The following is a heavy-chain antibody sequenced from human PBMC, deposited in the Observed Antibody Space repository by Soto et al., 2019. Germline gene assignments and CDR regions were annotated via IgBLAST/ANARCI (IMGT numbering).Heavy chain of an antibody. CDR1: GGSISSYY. CDR3: ARVGSSTGSVDP. D-gene: IGHD6-13*01. Sequence: SLTCTVSGGSISSYYWSWIRQPPGKGLEWIGYIYYIGSTRYNPSLKSRVTISVDTSRNQFSLKLSSVTAADTAAYYCARVGSSTGSVDPWGQGTLVTVSS. V-gene: IGHV4-59*01. J-gene: IGHJ5*02. CDR2: IYYIGST.